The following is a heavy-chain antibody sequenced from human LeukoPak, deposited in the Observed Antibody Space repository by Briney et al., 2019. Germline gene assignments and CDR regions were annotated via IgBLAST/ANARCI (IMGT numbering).Heavy chain of an antibody. J-gene: IGHJ4*02. CDR2: IYHGDSDT. V-gene: IGHV5-51*01. Sequence: GESLKISCKGSGYSFTSYWIGWVRQMPGKGLEWMGIIYHGDSDTRYSPSFQGQVTISADKSISTAYLQWSSLKASDTAMYYCARQDLYYDSSGYYYEYWGQGTLVTVSS. CDR1: GYSFTSYW. CDR3: ARQDLYYDSSGYYYEY. D-gene: IGHD3-22*01.